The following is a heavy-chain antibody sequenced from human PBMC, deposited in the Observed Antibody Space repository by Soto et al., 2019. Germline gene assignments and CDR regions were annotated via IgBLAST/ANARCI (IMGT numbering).Heavy chain of an antibody. CDR2: IRSETFGGKA. D-gene: IGHD3-10*01. CDR1: GFTLGDYG. V-gene: IGHV3-49*04. J-gene: IGHJ6*02. Sequence: LSCSASGFTLGDYGMNWVRQAPGKGLEWISFIRSETFGGKAEYAASVKGRFIISRDDSKRTTYLQMNDLKAEDTAVYYCTREESFFTYGMDVWGQGTTGTLS. CDR3: TREESFFTYGMDV.